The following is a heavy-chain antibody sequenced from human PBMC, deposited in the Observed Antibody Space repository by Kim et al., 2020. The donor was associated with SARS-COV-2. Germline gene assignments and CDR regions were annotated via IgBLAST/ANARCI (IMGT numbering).Heavy chain of an antibody. J-gene: IGHJ4*02. Sequence: GGSLRLSCAASGFTFRSSSMTWVRQAPGKGLEWVSIISGSGGTIYDADSVKGRFTISRDNSKNTLYLQMDNLRAEDTAVYYCAKPPIIRGVDYFDYWGQGTLVTVSS. CDR2: ISGSGGTI. CDR3: AKPPIIRGVDYFDY. V-gene: IGHV3-23*01. CDR1: GFTFRSSS. D-gene: IGHD3-10*01.